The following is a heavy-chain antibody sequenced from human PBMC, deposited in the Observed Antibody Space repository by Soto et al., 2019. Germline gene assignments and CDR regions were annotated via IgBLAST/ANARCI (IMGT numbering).Heavy chain of an antibody. CDR3: GSPRSGPSPDVGH. CDR1: VFSVDTTYC. CDR2: INPNSGDT. Sequence: VKVSCKASVFSVDTTYCIHWVRRAPGQGLEWMGSINPNSGDTNYAQNFQGRVTMTRDTSISTAYMEVSSLTSDDTAVYYCGSPRSGPSPDVGHWGHGTVVTVSS. J-gene: IGHJ4*01. V-gene: IGHV1-2*02. D-gene: IGHD2-15*01.